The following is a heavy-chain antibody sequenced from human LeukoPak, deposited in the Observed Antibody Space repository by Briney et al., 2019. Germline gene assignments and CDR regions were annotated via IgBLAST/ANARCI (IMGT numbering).Heavy chain of an antibody. Sequence: SSETLSLTCTVSGASISSGNWWSWVRQPPGKGLEWIGESLHGGSANYNPSIKSRVTISIDESKNQFSLNLISVTAADTAVYYCLYGGNSGDWLYWGQGTLVTVSS. CDR3: LYGGNSGDWLY. J-gene: IGHJ4*02. CDR1: GASISSGNW. D-gene: IGHD4-23*01. V-gene: IGHV4-4*02. CDR2: SLHGGSA.